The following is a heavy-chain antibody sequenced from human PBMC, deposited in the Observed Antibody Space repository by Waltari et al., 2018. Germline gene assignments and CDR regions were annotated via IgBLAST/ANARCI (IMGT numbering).Heavy chain of an antibody. CDR2: IRHTGVT. J-gene: IGHJ4*02. CDR3: ARWDSPGRYFGD. V-gene: IGHV4-59*08. D-gene: IGHD1-20*01. Sequence: QVQLQESGPGLVKPSETLSLTCSVSGGPINNYFWNWIRQPPGKALQWIGFIRHTGVTKSNPSLKSRVTMTVDTSKRQISLRLTSVSATDTAVYFCARWDSPGRYFGDWGQGTPVTVSS. CDR1: GGPINNYF.